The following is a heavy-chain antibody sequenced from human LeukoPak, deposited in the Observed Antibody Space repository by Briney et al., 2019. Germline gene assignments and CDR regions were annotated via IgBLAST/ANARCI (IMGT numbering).Heavy chain of an antibody. CDR2: ISYDGSNK. V-gene: IGHV3-30-3*01. Sequence: GGSLRLSCAASGFTFSSYAMHWFRQAPGKGLEWVAVISYDGSNKYYADSVKGRFTISRDNSKNTLYLQMNSLRAEDTAVYYCARDMGGIDYWGQGTLVTVSS. J-gene: IGHJ4*02. CDR3: ARDMGGIDY. D-gene: IGHD1-26*01. CDR1: GFTFSSYA.